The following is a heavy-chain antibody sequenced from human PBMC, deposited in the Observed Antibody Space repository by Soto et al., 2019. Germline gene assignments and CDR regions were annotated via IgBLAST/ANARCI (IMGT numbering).Heavy chain of an antibody. J-gene: IGHJ4*02. CDR1: GGSISSSSYY. CDR3: ARQDQLTMYDY. V-gene: IGHV4-39*01. Sequence: QLQLQESGPGLVKPSETLSLTCTVSGGSISSSSYYWGWIRQPPGKGLEWIGSIYYSGSTYYNPSLRSRVTISVDKSKNQFSLKLSSVTAADTAVYYCARQDQLTMYDYWGQGTLVTVSS. CDR2: IYYSGST. D-gene: IGHD3-10*02.